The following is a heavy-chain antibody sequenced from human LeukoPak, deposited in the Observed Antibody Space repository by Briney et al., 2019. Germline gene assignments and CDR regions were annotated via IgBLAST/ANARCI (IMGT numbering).Heavy chain of an antibody. Sequence: SGGSLRLSCAASGFTVSSYAMHWVRQPIGKGLGWVSALGIAGDTFYPGSVKGRFTISRENAKNSLYLQMNSLRAEDTAVYYCARQKQSHGNFDYWGQGTLVTVSS. CDR1: GFTVSSYA. J-gene: IGHJ4*02. D-gene: IGHD1-26*01. CDR2: LGIAGDT. CDR3: ARQKQSHGNFDY. V-gene: IGHV3-13*01.